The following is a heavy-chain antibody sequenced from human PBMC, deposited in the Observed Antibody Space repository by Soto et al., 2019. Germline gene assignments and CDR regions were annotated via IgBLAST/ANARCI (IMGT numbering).Heavy chain of an antibody. J-gene: IGHJ6*02. Sequence: GGSLRLSCAASGFTFSSYSMNWVRQAPGKGLEWVSSISSSSSYIYYADSVKGRFTISRDNAKNSLYLQMNSLRAEDTAVYYCARDPYSSSPQNSGMDVWGQGTTVTVSS. CDR1: GFTFSSYS. CDR3: ARDPYSSSPQNSGMDV. V-gene: IGHV3-21*01. CDR2: ISSSSSYI. D-gene: IGHD6-13*01.